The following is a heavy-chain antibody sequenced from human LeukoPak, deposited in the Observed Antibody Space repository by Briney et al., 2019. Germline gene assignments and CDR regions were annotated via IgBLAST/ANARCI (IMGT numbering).Heavy chain of an antibody. Sequence: GASVKVSCKASVYTFTVYYMHWVRQAPGQGREWLGWISTYDDNIKYTQSLQGRLTLTIDTSTSTTYMELRSLTSDETAVYYCARDMITFTGGLDDNFDYWGEGTLVTVSS. V-gene: IGHV1-18*04. CDR2: ISTYDDNI. D-gene: IGHD3-16*01. CDR3: ARDMITFTGGLDDNFDY. CDR1: VYTFTVYY. J-gene: IGHJ4*02.